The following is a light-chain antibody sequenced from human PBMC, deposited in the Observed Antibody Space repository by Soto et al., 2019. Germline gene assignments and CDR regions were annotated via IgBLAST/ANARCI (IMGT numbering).Light chain of an antibody. CDR2: KVS. V-gene: IGKV2-30*02. Sequence: DIVLTQSPLSLPVTLGQPAAISCRSSQSLVHSDGNTYLNWLQQRPGQSPRRLIYKVSNRDSGVPDRLSGSGSGTDFTLTISRVEAEDIGVYYCVQGKHWTRAFGQGTKVDIX. CDR3: VQGKHWTRA. CDR1: QSLVHSDGNTY. J-gene: IGKJ1*01.